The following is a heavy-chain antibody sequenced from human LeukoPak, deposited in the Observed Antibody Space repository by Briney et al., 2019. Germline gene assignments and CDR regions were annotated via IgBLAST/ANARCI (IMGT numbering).Heavy chain of an antibody. CDR2: IIPIFGTA. D-gene: IGHD6-19*01. J-gene: IGHJ6*03. V-gene: IGHV1-69*05. CDR3: ASKQQWLVHNVTRAHYYYYYYMDV. Sequence: ASVKVSCKASGGTFSSYAISWVRQAPGQGLEWMGGIIPIFGTANYAQKFQGRVTITTDESTSTAYMELSSLRSEDTAVYYCASKQQWLVHNVTRAHYYYYYYMDVWGKGTTVTVSS. CDR1: GGTFSSYA.